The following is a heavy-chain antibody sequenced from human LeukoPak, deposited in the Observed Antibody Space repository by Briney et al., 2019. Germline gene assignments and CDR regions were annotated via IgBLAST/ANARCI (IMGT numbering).Heavy chain of an antibody. CDR1: GFTFSSYE. V-gene: IGHV3-48*03. Sequence: GGSLRLSCAASGFTFSSYEMNWVRQAPGKGLEWVSYISSSGSTIYYADSVKGRFTISRDNAKNSLYLQMNSLRADDTAVYYCARDRDGYNFDYWGQGTLVTVSS. J-gene: IGHJ4*02. CDR2: ISSSGSTI. D-gene: IGHD5-24*01. CDR3: ARDRDGYNFDY.